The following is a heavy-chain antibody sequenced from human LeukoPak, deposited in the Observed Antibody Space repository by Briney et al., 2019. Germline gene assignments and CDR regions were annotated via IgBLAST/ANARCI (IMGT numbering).Heavy chain of an antibody. J-gene: IGHJ4*02. Sequence: ASVKVSCKASGYTFTSYGISWVRQAPGQGLEWMGWISAYNGNTNYAQKLQGRVTMTRNTSISTAYMELSSLRSEDTAVYYCARVLLYYYDSSGYYFYYWGQGTLVTVSS. CDR3: ARVLLYYYDSSGYYFYY. CDR2: ISAYNGNT. D-gene: IGHD3-22*01. V-gene: IGHV1-18*01. CDR1: GYTFTSYG.